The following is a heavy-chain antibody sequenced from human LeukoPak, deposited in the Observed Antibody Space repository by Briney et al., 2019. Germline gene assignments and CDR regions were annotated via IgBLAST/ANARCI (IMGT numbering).Heavy chain of an antibody. J-gene: IGHJ4*02. V-gene: IGHV3-23*01. CDR3: AKGCGSTCYSGWNC. CDR1: GFTFSSYA. Sequence: PGGFLRLSCAASGFTFSSYAMSWVRQAPGKGLEWVSTISGSGDDTFYANSVKGRFTISRDNSRNTLYLQMNSLRAEDTALYYCAKGCGSTCYSGWNCWGQGTLVTVSS. D-gene: IGHD2-15*01. CDR2: ISGSGDDT.